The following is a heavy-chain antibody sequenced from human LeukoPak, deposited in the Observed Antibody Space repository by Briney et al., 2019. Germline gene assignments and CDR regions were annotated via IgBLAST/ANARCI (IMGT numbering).Heavy chain of an antibody. CDR1: GASISSSNW. CDR2: IYHSGST. D-gene: IGHD6-6*01. CDR3: ARSSIAARTNDY. V-gene: IGHV4-4*02. Sequence: RPSETLSLACAVSGASISSSNWWSWVRQSPGKGLEWIGEIYHSGSTNYNPSLKSRVTISVDTSKNQFSLKLSSVTAADTAVYYCARSSIAARTNDYWGQGTLVTVSS. J-gene: IGHJ4*02.